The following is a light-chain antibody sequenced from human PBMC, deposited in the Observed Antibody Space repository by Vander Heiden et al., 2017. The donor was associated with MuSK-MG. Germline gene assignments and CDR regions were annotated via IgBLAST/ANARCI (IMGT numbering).Light chain of an antibody. J-gene: IGLJ2*01. V-gene: IGLV3-19*01. Sequence: SSELTQDPAVSVALGQTVTITCQGDSLRSYYATWYQQKPGQAPVLVIYGKNNRPSGIPDRFSGSTSGNTASLTITGTQAEDEADYYCNSRDTSNNPVIFGGGTKLTVL. CDR1: SLRSYY. CDR3: NSRDTSNNPVI. CDR2: GKN.